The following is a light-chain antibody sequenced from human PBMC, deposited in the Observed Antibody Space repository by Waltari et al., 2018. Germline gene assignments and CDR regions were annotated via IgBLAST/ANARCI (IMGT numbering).Light chain of an antibody. CDR1: ALPKQY. CDR2: TDT. V-gene: IGLV3-25*03. Sequence: SYELTQPPSVSVPPGQTARITCFGDALPKQYVFWYQQRPGQAPVLMIYTDTKRPPGIPGRFSGSASGKTVTLTISGVQAEDEAVYYCQSADSSGTSRVFGGGTKLTVL. CDR3: QSADSSGTSRV. J-gene: IGLJ2*01.